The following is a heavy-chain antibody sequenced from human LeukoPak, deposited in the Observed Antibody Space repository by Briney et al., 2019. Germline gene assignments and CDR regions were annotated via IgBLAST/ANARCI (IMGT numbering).Heavy chain of an antibody. D-gene: IGHD3-3*01. V-gene: IGHV4-61*02. CDR1: GGSISSGSYY. CDR3: ARGNVGVAGIQNYYYYMDV. J-gene: IGHJ6*03. Sequence: SETLSLTCTVSGGSISSGSYYWSWIRQPAGKGLKWNARIYSSGSTNYYPSIKSRVTISVDTSKSQFTLKLSSVTAADTAVYCCARGNVGVAGIQNYYYYMDVWGKGTTVTVSS. CDR2: IYSSGST.